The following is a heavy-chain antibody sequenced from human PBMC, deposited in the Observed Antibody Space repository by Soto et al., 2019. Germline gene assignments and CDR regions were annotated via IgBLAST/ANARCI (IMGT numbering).Heavy chain of an antibody. CDR1: GFTFSSYG. V-gene: IGHV3-30*18. Sequence: PGGSLRLSCAASGFTFSSYGMHWVRQAPGKGLEWVAVISYDGSNKYYADSVKGRFTISRDNSKNTLYLQMNSLRAEDTAVYYCAKDLGRTIITIFGVVLSPQQPREVGMDVWGQGTTVTVSS. J-gene: IGHJ6*02. D-gene: IGHD3-3*01. CDR3: AKDLGRTIITIFGVVLSPQQPREVGMDV. CDR2: ISYDGSNK.